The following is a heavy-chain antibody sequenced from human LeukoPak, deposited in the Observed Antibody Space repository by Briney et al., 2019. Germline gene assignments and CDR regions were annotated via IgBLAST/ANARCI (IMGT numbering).Heavy chain of an antibody. Sequence: PGGSLRLSCAASGFTFSSFGMNWVRQAPGKGLEWVSSISSSSSYIYYADSVKGRFTISRDNAKNSLYLQMNSLRAEDTAVYYCARDGPVDTAMQGWGQGTLVTVSS. J-gene: IGHJ4*02. D-gene: IGHD5-18*01. CDR2: ISSSSSYI. CDR1: GFTFSSFG. CDR3: ARDGPVDTAMQG. V-gene: IGHV3-21*01.